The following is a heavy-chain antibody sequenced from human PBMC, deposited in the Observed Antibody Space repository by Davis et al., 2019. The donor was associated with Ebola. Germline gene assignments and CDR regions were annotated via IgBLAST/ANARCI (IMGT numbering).Heavy chain of an antibody. CDR2: IYYSGSA. CDR1: GGSISSYY. CDR3: ARHAYSSSSWLYFDY. D-gene: IGHD6-6*01. J-gene: IGHJ4*02. V-gene: IGHV4-59*08. Sequence: PSETLSLTCTVSGGSISSYYWSWIRQPPGKGLEWIGYIYYSGSANYNPSLKSRVTISVDTSKNQFSLKLSSVIAADTAVYYCARHAYSSSSWLYFDYWGQGTLVTVSS.